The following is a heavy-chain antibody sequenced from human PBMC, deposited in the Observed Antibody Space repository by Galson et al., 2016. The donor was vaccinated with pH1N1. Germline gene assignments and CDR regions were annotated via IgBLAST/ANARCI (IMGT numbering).Heavy chain of an antibody. J-gene: IGHJ4*02. CDR3: ARSPGYMVTALDH. CDR1: GGTFSSFG. V-gene: IGHV1-69*13. D-gene: IGHD2-21*02. CDR2: IIGMFAKT. Sequence: SVKVSCKASGGTFSSFGISWVRQAPGQGLEWMGGIIGMFAKTNYAQKFQGRVTITADELTSTAYMDLSSLTSEDTAVYYCARSPGYMVTALDHWGQGTLVTVPS.